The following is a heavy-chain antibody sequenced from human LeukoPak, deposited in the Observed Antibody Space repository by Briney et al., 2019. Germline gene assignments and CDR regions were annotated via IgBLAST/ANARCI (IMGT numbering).Heavy chain of an antibody. CDR3: ARDGVLFGVVIIQRMFGY. CDR1: GYTFTSYG. J-gene: IGHJ4*02. Sequence: GASVKVSCKASGYTFTSYGISWVRQAPGQGLEWMGWISAYNGDTNYAQKLQGRVTMTTDTSTSTAYMELRSLRSDDTAVYYCARDGVLFGVVIIQRMFGYWGQGTLVTVSS. CDR2: ISAYNGDT. V-gene: IGHV1-18*01. D-gene: IGHD3-3*01.